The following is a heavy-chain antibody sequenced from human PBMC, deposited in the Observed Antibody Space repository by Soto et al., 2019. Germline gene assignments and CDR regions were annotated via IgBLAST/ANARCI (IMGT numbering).Heavy chain of an antibody. CDR1: GFSFDDYA. Sequence: EVRLVESGGGLIQPGMSLRLSCAASGFSFDDYAMHWVRQVPGKGLEWITGISWNSGTIGYADSVKGRFTISRDNAKNSLYLQMNSLRAEDTAFYYCARDVWSRASGPPDSWGQGTLVTVSS. D-gene: IGHD3-10*01. CDR3: ARDVWSRASGPPDS. V-gene: IGHV3-9*01. J-gene: IGHJ5*02. CDR2: ISWNSGTI.